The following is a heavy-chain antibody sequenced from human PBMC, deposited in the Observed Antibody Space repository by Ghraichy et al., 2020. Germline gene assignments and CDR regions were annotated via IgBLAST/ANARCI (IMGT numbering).Heavy chain of an antibody. CDR1: GFTFSSYS. CDR2: ISGNSGAI. D-gene: IGHD1-26*01. V-gene: IGHV3-48*02. CDR3: ARDRGGSYTEIDY. J-gene: IGHJ4*02. Sequence: GGSLRLSCAASGFTFSSYSLNWVRQAPGQGMEWLSFISGNSGAINYADSVKGRFSIFRDNARNSLYLQMNSLRDEDTAVYYCARDRGGSYTEIDYWGQGTLVTVSS.